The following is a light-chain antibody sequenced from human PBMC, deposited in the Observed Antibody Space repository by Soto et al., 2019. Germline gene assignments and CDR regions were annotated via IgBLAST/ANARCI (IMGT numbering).Light chain of an antibody. V-gene: IGKV3-20*01. CDR1: QSVSNNY. Sequence: EIVLTQSPGTLSLSPGERATLSCRTSQSVSNNYLAWYQQKPRQAPRLLIYDASNRATGIPARFSGSGSGTDFTLTISSLEPEDFAVYYCQQYGSSPRTFGQGTKGDIK. CDR2: DAS. J-gene: IGKJ1*01. CDR3: QQYGSSPRT.